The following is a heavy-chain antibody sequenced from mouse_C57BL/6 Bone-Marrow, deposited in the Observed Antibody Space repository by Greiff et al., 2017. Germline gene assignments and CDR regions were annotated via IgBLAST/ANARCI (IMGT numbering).Heavy chain of an antibody. Sequence: DVMLVESGGGLVQPGGSLTLSCAASGFTFSDYYMYWVRQTPEKRLEWVAYISNGGGSTYYPDTVKGRFTISRDNAKNTLYLQMSRLKSEDTAMYCCARPYDYDAYSFDYWGQVTTLTVSS. J-gene: IGHJ2*01. CDR3: ARPYDYDAYSFDY. D-gene: IGHD2-4*01. CDR1: GFTFSDYY. V-gene: IGHV5-12*01. CDR2: ISNGGGST.